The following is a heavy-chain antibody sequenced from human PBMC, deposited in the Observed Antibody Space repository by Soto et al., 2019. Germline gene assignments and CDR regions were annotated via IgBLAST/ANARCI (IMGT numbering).Heavy chain of an antibody. V-gene: IGHV3-30*04. CDR1: GISLSYFP. J-gene: IGHJ6*03. Sequence: PGGSLRLSCVGSGISLSYFPMHWVRQAPGEGLEWLGFISYDGRNTQYAESLEGRFTISRDNARDTLYLQMNSLSPDDTALYYCAKDRGSGDFRYYYYMDVWGKGTTVTVSS. D-gene: IGHD3-3*01. CDR3: AKDRGSGDFRYYYYMDV. CDR2: ISYDGRNT.